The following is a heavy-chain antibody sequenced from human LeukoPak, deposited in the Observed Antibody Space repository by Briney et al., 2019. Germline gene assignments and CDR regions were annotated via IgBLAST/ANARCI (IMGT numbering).Heavy chain of an antibody. Sequence: SEILSLTCAVSGYSITTGFSWGWIRQPPGKGLEWIATISYNGNTYYNPSLKSRVTISADTSKNQFSVRLTSVTAADTAVYYCAREGAVPGIDPWGQGKSVTISS. J-gene: IGHJ5*02. CDR2: ISYNGNT. CDR3: AREGAVPGIDP. V-gene: IGHV4-38-2*02. CDR1: GYSITTGFS. D-gene: IGHD3-16*01.